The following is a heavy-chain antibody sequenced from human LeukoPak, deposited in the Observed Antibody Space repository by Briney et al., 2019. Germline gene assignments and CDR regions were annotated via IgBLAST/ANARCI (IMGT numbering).Heavy chain of an antibody. CDR1: GYTFTGYY. Sequence: ASVKVSCKASGYTFTGYYKHWVRQAPGQGLEWVGWINPNSGGTNYAQKFQGRVTMTRDTSISTAYMELSRLRSDDTAVYYCARVQSPSYGDYGLYYFDYWGQGTLVTVSS. CDR2: INPNSGGT. CDR3: ARVQSPSYGDYGLYYFDY. V-gene: IGHV1-2*02. J-gene: IGHJ4*02. D-gene: IGHD4-17*01.